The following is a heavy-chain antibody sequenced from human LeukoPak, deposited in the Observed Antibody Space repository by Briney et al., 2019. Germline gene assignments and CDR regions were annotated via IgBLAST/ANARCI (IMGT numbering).Heavy chain of an antibody. V-gene: IGHV3-23*01. CDR3: AKDGSGSYYTPSNFDY. CDR1: GFTFTNYA. Sequence: GGSLRLSCAASGFTFTNYAMSWVRQAPGKGLEWVSAISDRGDRTYYTDSGKGRFTISRDNSKTTLYLQMNSLRAEDTAVYYCAKDGSGSYYTPSNFDYWGQGTLVTISS. D-gene: IGHD3-10*01. J-gene: IGHJ4*02. CDR2: ISDRGDRT.